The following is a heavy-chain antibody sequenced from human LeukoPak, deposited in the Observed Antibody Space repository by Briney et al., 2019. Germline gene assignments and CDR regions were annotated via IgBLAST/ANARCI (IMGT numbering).Heavy chain of an antibody. CDR2: IYYSGST. Sequence: PSETLSLTCTASGGSISCYYWSWIRQPPGKGLEWIGYIYYSGSTNYNPSLKSRVTISVDTSKNQFSLKLSSVTAADTAVYYCARESNWYYYNSSGYRDAFDIWGQGTMVTVSS. V-gene: IGHV4-59*01. CDR1: GGSISCYY. D-gene: IGHD3-22*01. J-gene: IGHJ3*02. CDR3: ARESNWYYYNSSGYRDAFDI.